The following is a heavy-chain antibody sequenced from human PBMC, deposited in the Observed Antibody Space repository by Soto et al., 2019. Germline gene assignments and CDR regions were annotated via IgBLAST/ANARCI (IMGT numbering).Heavy chain of an antibody. CDR3: ASGYYYDSTGP. V-gene: IGHV4-59*01. CDR2: IYYSGST. Sequence: SETLSLTCAVYGGSFSGYYWSWIRQPPGKGLEWIGYIYYSGSTNYNPSLKSRVTISVDTSKNQFSLKLSSVTAADTAVYYCASGYYYDSTGPWGQGTLVTVSS. J-gene: IGHJ5*02. CDR1: GGSFSGYY. D-gene: IGHD3-22*01.